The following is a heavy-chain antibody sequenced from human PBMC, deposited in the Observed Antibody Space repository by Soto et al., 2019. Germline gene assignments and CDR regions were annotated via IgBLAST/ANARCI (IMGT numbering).Heavy chain of an antibody. Sequence: QVQLVESGGGLVQPGGSLRLSCAASGFTFSDYYMSWIRQAPGKGLEWVSYISSSGSTIYYADSVKGRFTISRDNAKNSLYLQRNSLRAEDTAVYYCARGRYCGSNSCYWWDWFDPWCQGSLVTVSS. D-gene: IGHD2-2*01. CDR2: ISSSGSTI. J-gene: IGHJ5*02. V-gene: IGHV3-11*01. CDR1: GFTFSDYY. CDR3: ARGRYCGSNSCYWWDWFDP.